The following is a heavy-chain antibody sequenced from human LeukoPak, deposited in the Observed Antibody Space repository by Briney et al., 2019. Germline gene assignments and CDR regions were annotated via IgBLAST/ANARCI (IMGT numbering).Heavy chain of an antibody. Sequence: GGSLRLSCAASGFTFSSYAMSWVRQAPGKGLEWVSAISGSGGSTYYGDSVKGRFTISRDNSKNTLNLQMNSLRAEDTAIYYCAMNQVSGADAFAIWGQGTVVTVSS. J-gene: IGHJ3*02. CDR1: GFTFSSYA. CDR2: ISGSGGST. D-gene: IGHD2-15*01. V-gene: IGHV3-23*01. CDR3: AMNQVSGADAFAI.